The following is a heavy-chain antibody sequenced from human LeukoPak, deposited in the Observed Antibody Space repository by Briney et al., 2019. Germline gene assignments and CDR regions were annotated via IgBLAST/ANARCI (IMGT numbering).Heavy chain of an antibody. Sequence: SETLSLTCTVSGGSIISYYWSWIRQPPGKGLEWIGYIYYSGSTNYNPSLKSRVTISVDTSKNQFSLKLNPLTAADTAVYYCARHHSSGAFDYWGQGTLVTVSS. V-gene: IGHV4-59*08. D-gene: IGHD6-19*01. J-gene: IGHJ4*02. CDR2: IYYSGST. CDR1: GGSIISYY. CDR3: ARHHSSGAFDY.